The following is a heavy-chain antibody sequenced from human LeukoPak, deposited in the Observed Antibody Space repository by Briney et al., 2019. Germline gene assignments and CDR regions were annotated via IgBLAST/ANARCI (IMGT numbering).Heavy chain of an antibody. Sequence: GGSLRLSCAASGFTFDDYAMHWVRQAPGKGLEWVSGISWNSGSLGYADSVKGRFTISRDNAKNSLYLQMNSLRAEDTALYYCAKGRDKYQLLSKNWFDPWGQGTLVTVSS. CDR1: GFTFDDYA. V-gene: IGHV3-9*01. CDR2: ISWNSGSL. CDR3: AKGRDKYQLLSKNWFDP. J-gene: IGHJ5*02. D-gene: IGHD2-2*01.